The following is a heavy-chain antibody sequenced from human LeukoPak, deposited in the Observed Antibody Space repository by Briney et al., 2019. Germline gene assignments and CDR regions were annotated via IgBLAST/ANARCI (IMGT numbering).Heavy chain of an antibody. CDR1: GFTFSIYS. J-gene: IGHJ4*02. D-gene: IGHD1-26*01. CDR2: ISSSSSTI. Sequence: GGSLRLSCPASGFTFSIYSMNCVRQAPGKGLEWLSYISSSSSTIYYADSVKGRFTISRDNAKNSLYLQMNSLRAEDTAVYYCAGALMGATPFDYWGQGTLVTVSS. V-gene: IGHV3-48*04. CDR3: AGALMGATPFDY.